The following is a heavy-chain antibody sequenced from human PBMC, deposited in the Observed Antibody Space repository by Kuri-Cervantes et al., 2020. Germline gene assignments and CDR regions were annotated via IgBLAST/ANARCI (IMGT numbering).Heavy chain of an antibody. V-gene: IGHV3-20*04. Sequence: GESLKISCAASGFTFDDYGMSWVRQAPGKGLEWVSGITWNGGTTGYADSVKGRFTISRDNSKNTLYLQMNSLRAEDTAVYYCARPKAGSGFAFDIWGQGTMVTVSS. CDR2: ITWNGGTT. CDR3: ARPKAGSGFAFDI. D-gene: IGHD3-10*01. J-gene: IGHJ3*02. CDR1: GFTFDDYG.